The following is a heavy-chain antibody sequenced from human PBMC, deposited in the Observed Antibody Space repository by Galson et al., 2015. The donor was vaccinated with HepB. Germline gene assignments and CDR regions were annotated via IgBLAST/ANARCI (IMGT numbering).Heavy chain of an antibody. J-gene: IGHJ4*02. CDR1: GYTLTSYY. V-gene: IGHV1-46*01. CDR2: INPSTGRV. D-gene: IGHD3-22*01. Sequence: SVKVSCKASGYTLTSYYIHWVRQAPGQGLEWMGLINPSTGRVSYAQKFQGRVTMTRDTSTSTVYMELSSLRSEDTAVYCCARSPGYYDSSGYYWGHVDYWGQGTLVTVSS. CDR3: ARSPGYYDSSGYYWGHVDY.